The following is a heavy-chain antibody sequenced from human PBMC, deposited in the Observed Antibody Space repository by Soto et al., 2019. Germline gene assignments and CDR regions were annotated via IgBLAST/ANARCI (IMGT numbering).Heavy chain of an antibody. CDR1: GFSFSGGW. Sequence: EVPLVESGGGLVQPGGSLTLSCAASGFSFSGGWMSWVRQAAGKGLEWVGRIKSKNDGGTTDYAAPGKGRFTISRDDSKTTLYLQMSSLKIEDTAVYYCTADEWEWGQGTVVTVSS. J-gene: IGHJ4*02. CDR3: TADEWE. CDR2: IKSKNDGGTT. V-gene: IGHV3-15*05. D-gene: IGHD1-26*01.